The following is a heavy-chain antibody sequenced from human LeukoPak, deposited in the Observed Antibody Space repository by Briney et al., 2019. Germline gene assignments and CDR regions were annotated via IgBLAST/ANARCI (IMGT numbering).Heavy chain of an antibody. CDR1: GFTFSSYS. Sequence: GGSLRLSCAASGFTFSSYSMNWVRQAPGKGLEWASSISSSSSYIYYADSVKGRFTISRDNAKNSLYLQMNSLRAEDTAVYYCAKEGSDYDFWSGYFDYWGQGTLVTVSS. D-gene: IGHD3-3*01. CDR2: ISSSSSYI. V-gene: IGHV3-21*01. J-gene: IGHJ4*02. CDR3: AKEGSDYDFWSGYFDY.